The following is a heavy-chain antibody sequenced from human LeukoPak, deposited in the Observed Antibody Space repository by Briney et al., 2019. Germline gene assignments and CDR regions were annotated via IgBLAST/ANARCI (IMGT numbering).Heavy chain of an antibody. D-gene: IGHD6-19*01. Sequence: PGGSPRLSCAASGFTVSSNYMSWVRQAPGKGLEWVSVIYSGGSTYYADSVKGRFTISRDNSKNTLYLQMNSLRAEDTAVYYCARENTIGIAVAGYFDYWGQGTLVTVSS. CDR2: IYSGGST. J-gene: IGHJ4*02. CDR3: ARENTIGIAVAGYFDY. V-gene: IGHV3-53*01. CDR1: GFTVSSNY.